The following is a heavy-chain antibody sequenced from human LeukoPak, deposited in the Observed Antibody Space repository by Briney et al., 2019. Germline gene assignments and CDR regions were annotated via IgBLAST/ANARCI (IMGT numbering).Heavy chain of an antibody. Sequence: SETLSLTCAVSGYSISSGHYWDWIRQPPGKGLEWIGSIYRSGSTYYNPSLKSRVTISLDTSKNQFSLKLSSVTAADTAVYYCGNQYSSSSGYWGQGTLVTVSS. CDR1: GYSISSGHY. CDR3: GNQYSSSSGY. V-gene: IGHV4-38-2*01. D-gene: IGHD6-6*01. J-gene: IGHJ4*02. CDR2: IYRSGST.